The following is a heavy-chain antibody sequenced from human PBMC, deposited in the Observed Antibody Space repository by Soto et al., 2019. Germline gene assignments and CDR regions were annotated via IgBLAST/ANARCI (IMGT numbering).Heavy chain of an antibody. V-gene: IGHV4-30-4*01. CDR3: ARVTVVVITQYFDY. CDR2: IYYSGST. CDR1: GGSISSGDYY. D-gene: IGHD3-22*01. J-gene: IGHJ4*02. Sequence: SETLSPTCTVSGGSISSGDYYWSWIRQPPGKGLEWIGYIYYSGSTYYNPSLKSRVTISVDTSKNQFSLKLSSVTAADTAVYYCARVTVVVITQYFDYWGQGTLVTVSS.